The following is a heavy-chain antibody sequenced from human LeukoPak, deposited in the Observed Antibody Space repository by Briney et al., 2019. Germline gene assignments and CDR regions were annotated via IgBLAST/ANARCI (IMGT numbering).Heavy chain of an antibody. CDR3: ARGEVCSSTTCPLSFDY. CDR1: GGSISSSSYY. V-gene: IGHV4-39*07. CDR2: INHSGST. D-gene: IGHD2-2*01. J-gene: IGHJ4*02. Sequence: SETLSLTCTVSGGSISSSSYYWSWIRQPPGKGLVWIGEINHSGSTNYNPSLKSRVTISVDTSKNQFSLKLSSVTAADTAVYYCARGEVCSSTTCPLSFDYWGQGTLVTVSS.